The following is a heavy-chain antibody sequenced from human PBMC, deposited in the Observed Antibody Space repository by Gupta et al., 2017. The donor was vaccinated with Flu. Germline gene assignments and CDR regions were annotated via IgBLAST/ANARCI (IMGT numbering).Heavy chain of an antibody. V-gene: IGHV1-69*01. D-gene: IGHD3-10*01. J-gene: IGHJ4*02. Sequence: IRWVRQAPGQGLEWMGGSIPIFGTANYAKKGQGRVTITAEESKSTAYKERSRLGSEETAVDYCARAVIGEQSVNHHEFAYGSQGTLVTVSS. CDR3: ARAVIGEQSVNHHEFAY. CDR2: SIPIFGTA.